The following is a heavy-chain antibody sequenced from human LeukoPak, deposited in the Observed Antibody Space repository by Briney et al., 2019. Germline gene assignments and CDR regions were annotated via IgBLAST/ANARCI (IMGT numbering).Heavy chain of an antibody. Sequence: ASVKVSCKALGYSFRDHHVIWVRQAPGQGLEWMGWIHPGTGDTKFGQNFQGRLTMTWDTSITTAYMDLIELTSDNTAVYYCSSHYGPGPVWGQGTLVTASS. CDR2: IHPGTGDT. D-gene: IGHD3-10*01. CDR3: SSHYGPGPV. V-gene: IGHV1-2*02. CDR1: GYSFRDHH. J-gene: IGHJ4*02.